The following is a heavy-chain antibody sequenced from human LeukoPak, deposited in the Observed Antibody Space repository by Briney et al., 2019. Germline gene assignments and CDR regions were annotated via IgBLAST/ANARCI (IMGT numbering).Heavy chain of an antibody. J-gene: IGHJ3*02. CDR1: GGSFSGYY. D-gene: IGHD5-18*01. CDR2: INHSGST. CDR3: ARSGYSYGADAFDI. V-gene: IGHV4-34*01. Sequence: SETLSLTCAVYGGSFSGYYWSWIRQPPGKGLEWIGEINHSGSTNYNPSLKSRVTISVDTSKNQFSLKLTSVTAADTAVYYCARSGYSYGADAFDIWGQGTMVTVSS.